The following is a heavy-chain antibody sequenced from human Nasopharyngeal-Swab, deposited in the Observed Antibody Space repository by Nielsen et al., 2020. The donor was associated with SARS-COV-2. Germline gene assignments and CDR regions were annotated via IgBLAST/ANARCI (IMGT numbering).Heavy chain of an antibody. D-gene: IGHD6-19*01. CDR2: IYYSGST. J-gene: IGHJ3*02. Sequence: REAPGKGLEWIGYIYYSGSTNYNPSLKGRVTISVDTSKNQFSLKLSSVTAADTAVYYCARDQRSGWFDAFDIWGQGTMVTVSS. V-gene: IGHV4-59*01. CDR3: ARDQRSGWFDAFDI.